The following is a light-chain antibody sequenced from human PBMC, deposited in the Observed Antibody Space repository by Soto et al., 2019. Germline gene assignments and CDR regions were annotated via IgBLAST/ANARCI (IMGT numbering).Light chain of an antibody. CDR1: QSVSSIY. Sequence: EIVLTQSPGTLSLSPGERATLSCRASQSVSSIYLAWYQQKPGQAPRLLIYGAFSRATDIPGRFSGSGSGTDFTLTISRLEPEDFAVYYCQQYGSSPWTFGQGTKVDIK. J-gene: IGKJ1*01. V-gene: IGKV3-20*01. CDR2: GAF. CDR3: QQYGSSPWT.